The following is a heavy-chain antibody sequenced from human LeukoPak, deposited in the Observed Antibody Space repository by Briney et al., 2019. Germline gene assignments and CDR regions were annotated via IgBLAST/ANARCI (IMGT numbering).Heavy chain of an antibody. D-gene: IGHD3/OR15-3a*01. Sequence: GGSLRLSWPVSGFTFSNYWMYWVRQAPGKVLVWVSRINSDASSTSYADSVKGRFTISRDNAKNTLYLQMNSLRAEDTAVYYCARSTGLGTFDNWDQGTLVTVSS. V-gene: IGHV3-74*01. J-gene: IGHJ4*02. CDR2: INSDASST. CDR1: GFTFSNYW. CDR3: ARSTGLGTFDN.